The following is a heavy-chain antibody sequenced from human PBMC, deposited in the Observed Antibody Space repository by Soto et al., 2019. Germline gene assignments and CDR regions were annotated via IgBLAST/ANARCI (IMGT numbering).Heavy chain of an antibody. V-gene: IGHV1-2*04. Sequence: GASVKVSCKASGYTFSGYYMHWVRQAPGQGLEWMGWISPNSDDTKYAQKFQGWFTMTRDMSISTDYMEVSRLRSDDTAVYYCARGRSRAFDIWGQGTMVT. J-gene: IGHJ3*02. CDR3: ARGRSRAFDI. CDR2: ISPNSDDT. CDR1: GYTFSGYY.